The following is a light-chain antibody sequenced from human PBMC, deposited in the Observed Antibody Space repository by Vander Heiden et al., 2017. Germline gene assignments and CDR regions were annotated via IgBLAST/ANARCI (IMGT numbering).Light chain of an antibody. Sequence: SFELTQPPSVSVSPGQTASISCSGENLGDKYTCWSHQEPGTSPVLVIYQTTKRPAGIPAGLSGCSCGNTDTPTISGTQAMDEADYYCHAWESSTGAGVVVFGGGTKLTVL. J-gene: IGLJ2*01. CDR1: NLGDKY. CDR3: HAWESSTGAGVVV. V-gene: IGLV3-1*01. CDR2: QTT.